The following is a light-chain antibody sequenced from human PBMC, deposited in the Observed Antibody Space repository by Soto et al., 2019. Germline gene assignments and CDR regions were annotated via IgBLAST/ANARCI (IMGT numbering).Light chain of an antibody. CDR3: QSYDSSLSGWV. Sequence: QSVLTQPPSVSGAPGQRVTISCTGSSSNIGAGYDVHWYQQLPGTAPKLLIYGNSNRPSGVPDRFSGSKSGTSASLAITGLQAEDEADYYSQSYDSSLSGWVFSGGTKVTV. CDR2: GNS. V-gene: IGLV1-40*01. CDR1: SSNIGAGYD. J-gene: IGLJ3*02.